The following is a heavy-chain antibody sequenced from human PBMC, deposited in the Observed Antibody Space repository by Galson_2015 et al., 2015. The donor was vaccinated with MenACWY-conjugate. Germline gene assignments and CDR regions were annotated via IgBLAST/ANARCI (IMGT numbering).Heavy chain of an antibody. Sequence: SLRFSCAASGFTFTGYAFNWVRQAPGKGLEWLSYISKSDSPIYYADSVKGRFTISRAHIKKSLFPDMNSLRAGDTGVYYCARVGTWIRQYFYYMDVWGKGATVTVSS. J-gene: IGHJ6*03. V-gene: IGHV3-48*03. CDR1: GFTFTGYA. D-gene: IGHD5-18*01. CDR2: ISKSDSPI. CDR3: ARVGTWIRQYFYYMDV.